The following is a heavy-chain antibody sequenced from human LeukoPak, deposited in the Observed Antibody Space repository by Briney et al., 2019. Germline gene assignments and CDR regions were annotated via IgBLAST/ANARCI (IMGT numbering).Heavy chain of an antibody. CDR2: ISAYNGNT. Sequence: GASVTVSCKASGYTFTSYGISWVRQAPGQGLEWMGWISAYNGNTNYAQKLQGRVTMTTDTSTSTAYMELRSLRSDDTAVYYCARNRRGYSYGPVDYWGQGTLVTVSS. J-gene: IGHJ4*02. CDR3: ARNRRGYSYGPVDY. V-gene: IGHV1-18*01. D-gene: IGHD5-18*01. CDR1: GYTFTSYG.